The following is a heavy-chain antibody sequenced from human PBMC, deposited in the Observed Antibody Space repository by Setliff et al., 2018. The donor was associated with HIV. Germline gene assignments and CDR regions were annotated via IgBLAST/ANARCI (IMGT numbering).Heavy chain of an antibody. Sequence: ETLSLTCKVSGGSIGGSTYYWGWVRQSPGKGLEWRVSGISGSGGSTYYADSVKGRFTISRDNSKNTLYLQMNSLRAEDTAVYYCAKQYSMYYYYYMDVWGKGATVTVSS. CDR1: GGSIGGSTYY. V-gene: IGHV3-23*01. D-gene: IGHD6-6*01. J-gene: IGHJ6*03. CDR3: AKQYSMYYYYYMDV. CDR2: ISGSGGST.